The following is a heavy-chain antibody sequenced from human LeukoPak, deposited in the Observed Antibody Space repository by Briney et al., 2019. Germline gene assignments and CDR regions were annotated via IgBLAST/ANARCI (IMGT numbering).Heavy chain of an antibody. CDR3: ARFCSGGSCPDV. CDR2: IYCGGST. D-gene: IGHD2-15*01. V-gene: IGHV4-59*01. J-gene: IGHJ6*02. Sequence: SETLSLTCTVSGGSISSYFWTWIRQPPGKGLEWIGNIYCGGSTRYNPSLKSRVSISVDMSKNQFSLKLTSVTAADTAVYYCARFCSGGSCPDVWGQGTTVSVSS. CDR1: GGSISSYF.